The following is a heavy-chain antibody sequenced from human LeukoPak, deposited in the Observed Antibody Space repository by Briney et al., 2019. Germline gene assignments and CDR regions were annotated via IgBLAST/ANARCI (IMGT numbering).Heavy chain of an antibody. D-gene: IGHD6-19*01. V-gene: IGHV3-23*01. CDR3: AKDRGTVAVAGIDY. CDR2: LSGSFGRT. CDR1: GFTFSTYA. J-gene: IGHJ4*02. Sequence: PGGSLRLSCAASGFTFSTYAMSWVRQAPGKGLGWVSALSGSFGRTYYADSVKGRFTISGDNSKSTLYLQMNSLRAEDTALYYCAKDRGTVAVAGIDYWGQGTLVTVSS.